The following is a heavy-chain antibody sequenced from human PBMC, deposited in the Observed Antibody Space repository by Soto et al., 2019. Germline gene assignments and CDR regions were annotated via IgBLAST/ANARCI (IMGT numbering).Heavy chain of an antibody. Sequence: ASVKVSCKASGYTFTSYGISWVRQAPGQGLEWMGWISAYNGNTNYAQKLQGRVTMTTDTSTSTAYMELRSLRSDDTAVYYCARENYPSYHSRSPYYPGHHYYGMDVWGQGTTVTVSS. J-gene: IGHJ6*02. D-gene: IGHD3-3*01. CDR3: ARENYPSYHSRSPYYPGHHYYGMDV. V-gene: IGHV1-18*01. CDR1: GYTFTSYG. CDR2: ISAYNGNT.